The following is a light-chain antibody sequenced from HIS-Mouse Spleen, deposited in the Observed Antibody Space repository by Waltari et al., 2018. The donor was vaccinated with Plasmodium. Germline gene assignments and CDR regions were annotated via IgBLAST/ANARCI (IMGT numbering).Light chain of an antibody. CDR3: QQYNTWSFT. CDR2: GAS. V-gene: IGKV3-15*01. CDR1: QRVSSN. Sequence: EIVMTQSQATLSVSPGERATLSYRARQRVSSNLAWYQQKPGQAPRLRLYGASTRATGIPAMFSGSGSGTEFTLTISSLQSEDFAVYYCQQYNTWSFTFGPGTKVDIK. J-gene: IGKJ3*01.